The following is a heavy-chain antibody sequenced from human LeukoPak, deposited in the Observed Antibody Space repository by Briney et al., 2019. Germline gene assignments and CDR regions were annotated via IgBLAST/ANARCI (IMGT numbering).Heavy chain of an antibody. D-gene: IGHD6-19*01. V-gene: IGHV3-21*01. CDR1: GFTFSSYS. Sequence: GGSLRLSCAASGFTFSSYSMNWVRQAPGKGLEWVSSISSSSSYIYYADSVKGRFTISRDNAKNSLYMQMNSLSAEDTAVYYCARDGWAYWFDPWGQGTLVTVSS. CDR2: ISSSSSYI. J-gene: IGHJ5*02. CDR3: ARDGWAYWFDP.